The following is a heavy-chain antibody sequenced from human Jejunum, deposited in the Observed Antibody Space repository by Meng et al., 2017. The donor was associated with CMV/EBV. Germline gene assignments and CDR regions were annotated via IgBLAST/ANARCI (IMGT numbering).Heavy chain of an antibody. Sequence: QVRLTGSVPGLVKPSETLSLTCTVSGGFINNYYWSWIRQSAGKGLEWIGRFYSSDTYNYHPSLNSRVTMSLDTSKKQFSLILSSVTAADTARYYCARGPGASTREGFDHWGLGTLVTVSS. J-gene: IGHJ4*02. CDR3: ARGPGASTREGFDH. D-gene: IGHD1-26*01. CDR2: FYSSDTY. V-gene: IGHV4-4*07. CDR1: GGFINNYY.